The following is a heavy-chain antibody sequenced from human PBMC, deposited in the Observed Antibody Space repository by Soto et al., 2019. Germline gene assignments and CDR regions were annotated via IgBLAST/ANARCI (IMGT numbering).Heavy chain of an antibody. Sequence: SETLSLTCTVSGGSISSYYWSWIRQTPGKGLQYIGYIYYSGSTNYNPSLKSRVTISVDTSKNQFSLKLSSVTAADTAVYYCAREGRTGYSFGLDYWGQGTLVTVSS. J-gene: IGHJ4*02. V-gene: IGHV4-59*01. CDR1: GGSISSYY. CDR3: AREGRTGYSFGLDY. CDR2: IYYSGST. D-gene: IGHD5-18*01.